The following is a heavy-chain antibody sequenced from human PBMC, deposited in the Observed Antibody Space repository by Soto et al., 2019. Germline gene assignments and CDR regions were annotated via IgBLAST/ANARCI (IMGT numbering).Heavy chain of an antibody. CDR3: ARDGSGFHWYFDL. CDR1: GDSVSSTSAT. D-gene: IGHD6-19*01. J-gene: IGHJ2*01. Sequence: QVQLQQSGPGLVKPSQTLSLVCSISGDSVSSTSATWSWIRQSPLRGLEWLGRTYYRSKWYNDYAVAVKSRIAITPDTSKNQLSLHLSSVTPEDTALYFCARDGSGFHWYFDLWGRGTLVTVSS. V-gene: IGHV6-1*01. CDR2: TYYRSKWYN.